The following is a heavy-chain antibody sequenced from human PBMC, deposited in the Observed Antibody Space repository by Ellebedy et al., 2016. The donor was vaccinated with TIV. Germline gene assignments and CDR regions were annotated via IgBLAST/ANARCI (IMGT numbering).Heavy chain of an antibody. CDR1: GFTFSSYG. J-gene: IGHJ4*02. D-gene: IGHD3-22*01. CDR2: ISSDGSNR. Sequence: GESLKISCAASGFTFSSYGMHWVRQAPGKGLEWVEVISSDGSNRYYADSVKGRFTISRDNSKNTLSLQMNSLRAEDTAVYYCAKETWESSGYYIDYWGQGTLVTVSS. CDR3: AKETWESSGYYIDY. V-gene: IGHV3-30*18.